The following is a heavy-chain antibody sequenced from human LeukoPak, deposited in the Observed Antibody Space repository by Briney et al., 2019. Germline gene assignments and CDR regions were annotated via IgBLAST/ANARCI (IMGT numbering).Heavy chain of an antibody. CDR3: ARGEYLGAFDY. D-gene: IGHD3-10*01. J-gene: IGHJ4*02. Sequence: SETLSLTCTVSGGSISSYYWSWIRQPPGKGLEWIGYIYYSGSTNYNPSLKSRVTISVDTSKNQFSLKLSSVTAADTAVYYCARGEYLGAFDYWGQGTLVTVSS. V-gene: IGHV4-59*01. CDR2: IYYSGST. CDR1: GGSISSYY.